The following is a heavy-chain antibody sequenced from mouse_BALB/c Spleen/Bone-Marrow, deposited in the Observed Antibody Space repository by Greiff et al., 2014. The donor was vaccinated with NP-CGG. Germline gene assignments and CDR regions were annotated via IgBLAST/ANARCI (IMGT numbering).Heavy chain of an antibody. Sequence: EVQLQQSGPDLVKPGASLEISCKASGYSFTGYYMYWLKQSHGKSLEWIGHVNPNNGGTTYNQKFKDKAILTVDKSSTIAYMELRSLTSEDSAVYYCARDAMDYWGQGTSVTVSS. J-gene: IGHJ4*01. CDR2: VNPNNGGT. CDR1: GYSFTGYY. CDR3: ARDAMDY. V-gene: IGHV1-18*01.